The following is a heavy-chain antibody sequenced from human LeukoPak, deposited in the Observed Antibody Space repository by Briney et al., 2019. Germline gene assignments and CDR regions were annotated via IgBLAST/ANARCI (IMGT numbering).Heavy chain of an antibody. Sequence: PSETLSLTCTVSGGSISSGGYYWSWIRQHPGKGLEWNGYIYYSGSTYYNPSLKSRVTISVDTSKNQFSLKLSSVTAADTAVYYCASWVRGYSSSSGAFDIWGQGTMVTVSS. D-gene: IGHD6-6*01. V-gene: IGHV4-31*03. CDR2: IYYSGST. CDR3: ASWVRGYSSSSGAFDI. J-gene: IGHJ3*02. CDR1: GGSISSGGYY.